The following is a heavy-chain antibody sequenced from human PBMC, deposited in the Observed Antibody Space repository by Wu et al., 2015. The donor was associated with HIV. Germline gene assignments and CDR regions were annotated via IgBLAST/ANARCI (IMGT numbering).Heavy chain of an antibody. CDR1: GGTFSNYA. D-gene: IGHD3-22*01. CDR2: IIPIFGTA. Sequence: QVQLVQSGAEVKKPGSSVRVSCKASGGTFSNYAISWVRQAPGQGLEWMGRIIPIFGTANYAQKFQGRVTITADESTSTAYMELSSLRSEDTAVYYCARDPNYYDSSGSLPGYFQHWGQGTLVTVSS. J-gene: IGHJ1*01. V-gene: IGHV1-69*15. CDR3: ARDPNYYDSSGSLPGYFQH.